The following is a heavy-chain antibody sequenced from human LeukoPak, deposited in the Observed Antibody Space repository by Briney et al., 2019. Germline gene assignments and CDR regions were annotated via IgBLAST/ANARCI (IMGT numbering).Heavy chain of an antibody. CDR3: AKSSTFYYYYSMDV. V-gene: IGHV3-23*01. Sequence: GGSLRLSCAASGFTFNTYSMNWARQAPGKGLEWVSAISGSGGSTYYADSVKGGFTISRDNSKNTLYLQMNSLRAEDTAVYYCAKSSTFYYYYSMDVWGKGTTVTVSS. J-gene: IGHJ6*03. CDR2: ISGSGGST. CDR1: GFTFNTYS.